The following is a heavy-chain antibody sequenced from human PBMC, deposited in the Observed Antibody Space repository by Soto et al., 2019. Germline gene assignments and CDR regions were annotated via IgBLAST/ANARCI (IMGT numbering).Heavy chain of an antibody. V-gene: IGHV1-3*01. CDR2: IDAANGNI. Sequence: QVQLVQSGAEVKKPGASVKLSCKASGFTFSSYAMHWVRQAPGQRLEWMGWIDAANGNIKYSEKFQGRVTITGDTSTSTDYMEFSSLRSEDTAVYYCARDGWVTTNRFDPWGQGTLVIVSS. CDR3: ARDGWVTTNRFDP. J-gene: IGHJ5*02. CDR1: GFTFSSYA. D-gene: IGHD2-21*02.